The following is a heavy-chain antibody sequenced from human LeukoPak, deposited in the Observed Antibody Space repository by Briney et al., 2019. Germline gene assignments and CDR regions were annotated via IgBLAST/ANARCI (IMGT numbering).Heavy chain of an antibody. CDR3: ARHRPSSDYDFWSGSDPLFDY. CDR1: GGSFSGYY. Sequence: SETLSLTCAVYGGSFSGYYWSWIRQPPGKGLEWIGEINHSGSTNYNPSLKSRVTISVDTSKNQFSLKLSSVTAADTAVYYCARHRPSSDYDFWSGSDPLFDYWGQGTLVTVSS. V-gene: IGHV4-34*01. CDR2: INHSGST. J-gene: IGHJ4*02. D-gene: IGHD3-3*01.